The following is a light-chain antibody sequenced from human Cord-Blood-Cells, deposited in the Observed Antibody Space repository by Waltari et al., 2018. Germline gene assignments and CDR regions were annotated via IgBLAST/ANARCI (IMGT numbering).Light chain of an antibody. CDR2: EGS. CDR3: CSYACSNWV. Sequence: QSALTQPASVSGSPGQSITISCTGNSSDVGSYNLFSWYQQHPGKAPKLMIYEGSTRPSGVSTRFSGSKSGNTASLTISGLQAEDEADYYCCSYACSNWVFGGGTKLTVL. V-gene: IGLV2-23*01. CDR1: SSDVGSYNL. J-gene: IGLJ3*02.